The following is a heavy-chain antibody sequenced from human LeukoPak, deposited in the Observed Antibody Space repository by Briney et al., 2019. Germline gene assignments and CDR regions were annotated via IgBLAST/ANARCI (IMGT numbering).Heavy chain of an antibody. CDR2: IYYSGST. J-gene: IGHJ6*03. CDR3: AREYDYYYYMDV. Sequence: SETLSLTCSVSGYSISSDYYWGCIRQPPGKGLEWIGFIYYSGSTYYNPSLKSRVTISVDTSKNQFSLKLSSVTAADTAMYYCAREYDYYYYMDVWGKGTTVTVSS. CDR1: GYSISSDYY. V-gene: IGHV4-38-2*02.